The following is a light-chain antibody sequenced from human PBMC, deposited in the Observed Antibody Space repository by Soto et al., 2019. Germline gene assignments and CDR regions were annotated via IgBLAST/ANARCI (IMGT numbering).Light chain of an antibody. CDR3: QQANSFRT. Sequence: DIQITQSPSTLSASVGGRVTITCRASQSISSWLAWYQQKPGKAPKLLIYDVSSLESGVPSRFSGSGSGTDFTLTISSLQPEDFATYYCQQANSFRTFGQGTKVDIK. CDR1: QSISSW. J-gene: IGKJ1*01. V-gene: IGKV1-5*01. CDR2: DVS.